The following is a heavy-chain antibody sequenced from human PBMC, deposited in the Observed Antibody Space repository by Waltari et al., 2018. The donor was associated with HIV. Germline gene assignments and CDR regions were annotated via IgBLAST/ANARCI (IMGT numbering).Heavy chain of an antibody. V-gene: IGHV3-9*01. D-gene: IGHD6-6*01. CDR2: ISWNSGST. CDR1: GFTFAAYA. CDR3: AKDSHEYSSSENWFDP. Sequence: EVQLVESGGGLVHPGRSLSLSCAASGFTFAAYAMHWVRQAPGKGLEWASGISWNSGSTGYADAVKGRFTISRDNAKNSLYLQMNSLRAEDTALYYCAKDSHEYSSSENWFDPWGQGTLVTVSS. J-gene: IGHJ5*02.